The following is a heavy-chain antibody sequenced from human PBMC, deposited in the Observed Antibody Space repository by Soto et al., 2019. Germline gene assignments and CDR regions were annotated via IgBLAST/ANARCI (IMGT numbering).Heavy chain of an antibody. Sequence: GGSLRLSCAASGFIFNNYAMTWVRQAPGKGLEWVSTVTASGGGTLYANSVKGRFTISRDNSRNTLHLQMSSLRVEDTALYYCAKALVPALTAKFGYWGQGTLVTAPQ. CDR2: VTASGGGT. D-gene: IGHD5-18*01. J-gene: IGHJ4*02. V-gene: IGHV3-23*01. CDR1: GFIFNNYA. CDR3: AKALVPALTAKFGY.